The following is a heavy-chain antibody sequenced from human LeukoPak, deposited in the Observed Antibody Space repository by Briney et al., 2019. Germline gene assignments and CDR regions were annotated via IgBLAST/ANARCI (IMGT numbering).Heavy chain of an antibody. Sequence: WGSLRLSCAASEFSVGSNYMTWVRQAPGKGLEWVSYISSSGSTIYYADSVKGRFTISRDNAKNSLYLQRNSLRAEDTAVYYCAELGITMIGGVWGKGTTVTISS. J-gene: IGHJ6*04. D-gene: IGHD3-10*02. CDR2: ISSSGSTI. CDR1: EFSVGSNY. V-gene: IGHV3-48*03. CDR3: AELGITMIGGV.